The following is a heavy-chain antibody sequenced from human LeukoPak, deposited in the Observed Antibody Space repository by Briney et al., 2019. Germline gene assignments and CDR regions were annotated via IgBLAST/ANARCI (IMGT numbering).Heavy chain of an antibody. Sequence: GGSLRLSCEASGFTFNSYAMTWVRQAPGKGLEWVAVISFDGTNKYYADSVKGRFTISRDNSKNTLYLQMNSLRVEDTAVYYCARDLVGPTYYWGQGALVTVSS. CDR1: GFTFNSYA. V-gene: IGHV3-30*03. CDR2: ISFDGTNK. D-gene: IGHD1-26*01. CDR3: ARDLVGPTYY. J-gene: IGHJ4*02.